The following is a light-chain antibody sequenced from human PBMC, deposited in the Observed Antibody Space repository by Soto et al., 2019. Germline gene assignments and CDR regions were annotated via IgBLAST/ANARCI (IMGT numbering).Light chain of an antibody. CDR2: DAS. Sequence: DIPMTQSPSTLPASVGDRVTITCRASQSISSSLAWYQQKPGKAPKLLIYDASSLESGVPSRFSGSGSGTEFTLTINSLQPDDFATYYCQQYNSYWTFGQGTKVEIK. CDR3: QQYNSYWT. J-gene: IGKJ1*01. V-gene: IGKV1-5*01. CDR1: QSISSS.